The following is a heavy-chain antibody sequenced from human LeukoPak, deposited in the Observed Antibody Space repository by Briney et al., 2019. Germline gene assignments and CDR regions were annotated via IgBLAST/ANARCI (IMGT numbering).Heavy chain of an antibody. Sequence: ASVKVSCKASGYTFTGYYMHWVRQAPGQGLEWMGWIDPNSGGTNYAQKFQGRVTITRDTSTMTVYMELSSLRSEDTAVYYCAREFAAMVPNGFDIWGQGTMVTVSP. D-gene: IGHD5-18*01. V-gene: IGHV1-2*02. CDR2: IDPNSGGT. CDR3: AREFAAMVPNGFDI. CDR1: GYTFTGYY. J-gene: IGHJ3*02.